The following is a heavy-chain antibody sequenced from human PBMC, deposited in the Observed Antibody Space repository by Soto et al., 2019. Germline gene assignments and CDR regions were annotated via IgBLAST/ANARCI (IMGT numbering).Heavy chain of an antibody. CDR3: ANSKMVRGPQGWFDP. CDR1: GFPFSSYA. J-gene: IGHJ5*02. CDR2: INGSGGST. Sequence: PGGSLRLSCAASGFPFSSYAMSWVRQAPGKGLEWVSAINGSGGSTYYADSVKGRFTISRDNSKNTLYLQMNSLRAEDTAVYYCANSKMVRGPQGWFDPWGQGTLVTVSS. V-gene: IGHV3-23*01. D-gene: IGHD3-10*01.